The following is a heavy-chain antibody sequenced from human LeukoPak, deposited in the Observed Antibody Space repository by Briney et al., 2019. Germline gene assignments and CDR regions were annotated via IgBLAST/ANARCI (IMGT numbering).Heavy chain of an antibody. J-gene: IGHJ4*02. CDR1: GGSISSYY. D-gene: IGHD6-19*01. CDR3: ASGAVAGPGDGTFDY. CDR2: IYTSGST. V-gene: IGHV4-4*07. Sequence: SETLSLTCTVSGGSISSYYWSWIRQPAGKGLEWIGRIYTSGSTNYNPSLKSRVTISVDTSKNQFSLKLSSVTAADTAVYYCASGAVAGPGDGTFDYWGQGTLVTVSS.